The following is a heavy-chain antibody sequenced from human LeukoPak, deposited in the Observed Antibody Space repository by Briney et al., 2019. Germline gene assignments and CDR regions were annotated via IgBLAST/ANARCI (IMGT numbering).Heavy chain of an antibody. Sequence: QPSGTLSLTCAVSGGSISSSNWWSWVRQPPGKGLEWIGEIYHSGSTNYNPSLKSRVTISVDKSKNQFSLKLTSVTAADTAVYYCATVQVEDYLTHGMDAWGQGTTVTVSS. CDR1: GGSISSSNW. D-gene: IGHD1-1*01. J-gene: IGHJ6*02. V-gene: IGHV4-4*02. CDR3: ATVQVEDYLTHGMDA. CDR2: IYHSGST.